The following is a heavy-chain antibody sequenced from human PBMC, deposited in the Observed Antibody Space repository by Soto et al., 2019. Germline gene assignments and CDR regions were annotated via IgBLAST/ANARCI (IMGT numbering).Heavy chain of an antibody. V-gene: IGHV4-59*01. CDR1: GISFSSFY. Sequence: SETLSLTCTVSGISFSSFYWTWIRQPPGKGLEWIGYVSYTGGTNYNPSLESRVTISIDTSKNQFSLRLTSVTAADTAVYYCAGDVHSGDFDYWGQGTQVTVSS. CDR2: VSYTGGT. CDR3: AGDVHSGDFDY. J-gene: IGHJ4*02.